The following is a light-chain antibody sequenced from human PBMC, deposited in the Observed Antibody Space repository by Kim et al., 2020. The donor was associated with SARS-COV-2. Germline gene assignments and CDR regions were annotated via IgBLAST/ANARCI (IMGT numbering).Light chain of an antibody. Sequence: LSVPPGERATLSCRASQTISINLAWYQQKPGQAPRLLIYGASTRATGVPARFSGSGSGTEFTLTVSSLQSEDFAVYYCQQYNKWPTFGGGTKLEI. CDR3: QQYNKWPT. CDR2: GAS. V-gene: IGKV3-15*01. J-gene: IGKJ4*01. CDR1: QTISIN.